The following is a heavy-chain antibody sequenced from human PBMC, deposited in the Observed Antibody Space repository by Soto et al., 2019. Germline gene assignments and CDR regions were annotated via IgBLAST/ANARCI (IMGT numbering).Heavy chain of an antibody. D-gene: IGHD2-15*01. V-gene: IGHV1-69*05. CDR2: IIPIFGTA. CDR3: ASQGGSLYYYYGMDV. CDR1: GGTFSSYA. J-gene: IGHJ6*02. Sequence: QVQLVQSGAEVKKPGSSVKVSCKASGGTFSSYAISWVRQAPGQGLEWMGGIIPIFGTANYAQKFQGRVTXPXXXSXXTAYMELSSLRSEDTAVYYCASQGGSLYYYYGMDVWGQGTTVTVSS.